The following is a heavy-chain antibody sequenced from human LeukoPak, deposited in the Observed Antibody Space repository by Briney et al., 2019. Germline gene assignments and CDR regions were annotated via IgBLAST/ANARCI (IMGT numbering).Heavy chain of an antibody. CDR3: AIGEDTMVRGVNWFDP. CDR1: GGTFSSYA. V-gene: IGHV1-69*13. Sequence: SVKVSCKASGGTFSSYAISWVRQAPGQGLEWMGGIIPIFGTANYAQKFQGRVTITADESTSTAYMELSSLRSEDTAVYYCAIGEDTMVRGVNWFDPWGQGTLVTVSS. D-gene: IGHD3-10*01. J-gene: IGHJ5*02. CDR2: IIPIFGTA.